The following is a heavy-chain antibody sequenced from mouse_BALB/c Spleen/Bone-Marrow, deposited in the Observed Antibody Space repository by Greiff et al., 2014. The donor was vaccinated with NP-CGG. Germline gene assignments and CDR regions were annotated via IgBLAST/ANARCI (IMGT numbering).Heavy chain of an antibody. CDR2: IHPGDGDT. J-gene: IGHJ4*01. V-gene: IGHV1-80*01. Sequence: QVQLQQSGAELVRPGSSVKISCKASGYAFSSYWMSWAKQRPGQGLEWIGQIHPGDGDTNYNGKFKGKATLTADKSSSTAYMQLSSLTSEDSAVYFCARGVPMDYWGQGTSVTVSS. CDR3: ARGVPMDY. CDR1: GYAFSSYW.